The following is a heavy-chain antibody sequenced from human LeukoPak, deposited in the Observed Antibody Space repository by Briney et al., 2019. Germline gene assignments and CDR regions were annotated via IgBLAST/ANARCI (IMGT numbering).Heavy chain of an antibody. Sequence: PSETLSLTCTVSGGSISSYYWSWIRQPPGKGLEWIGYIYYSGSTNYNPSLKSRVTISVDTSKNQFSLKLSSVTAADTAVYYCARGLGPAATFPHYFDYWGQGTLVTVSS. CDR2: IYYSGST. CDR1: GGSISSYY. J-gene: IGHJ4*02. D-gene: IGHD2-2*01. V-gene: IGHV4-59*12. CDR3: ARGLGPAATFPHYFDY.